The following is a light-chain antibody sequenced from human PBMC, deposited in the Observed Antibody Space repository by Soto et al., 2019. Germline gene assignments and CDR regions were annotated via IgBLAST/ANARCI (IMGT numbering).Light chain of an antibody. Sequence: DIQLTQSPSFLSASVGDRVTITCRASQGISSYLAWYQQKPGKAPKLLIYAASTLQSGVPSRFSGSGSRTEFTLTISSLQPEDFATYYCQQLNSYPPRLTFGGGTKVDIK. CDR3: QQLNSYPPRLT. V-gene: IGKV1-9*01. J-gene: IGKJ4*01. CDR2: AAS. CDR1: QGISSY.